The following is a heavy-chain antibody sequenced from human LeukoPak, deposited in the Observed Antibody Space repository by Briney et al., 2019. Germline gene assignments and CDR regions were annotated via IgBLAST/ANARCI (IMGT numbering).Heavy chain of an antibody. Sequence: GGSLRLSCAASGFTFSTYSMNWVRQAPGKGLEWVSYISTGSSNIYYADSVKGRSTISRDNAKNSLYLQMNSLRDEDTAVYYCARSMRSFDYWGQGTLVTVSS. CDR1: GFTFSTYS. V-gene: IGHV3-48*02. CDR2: ISTGSSNI. J-gene: IGHJ4*02. CDR3: ARSMRSFDY.